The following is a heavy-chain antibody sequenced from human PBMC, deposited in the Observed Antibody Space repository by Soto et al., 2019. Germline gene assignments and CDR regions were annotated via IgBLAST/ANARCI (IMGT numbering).Heavy chain of an antibody. J-gene: IGHJ4*02. CDR1: GFTFSSYG. Sequence: GGSLRLSCAASGFTFSSYGMHWFRQAPGKGLEWVAVIWYDGSNKYYADSVKGRFTISRDNSKNTLYLQMNSLRAEDTAVYYCAREEPSYDILTGPYSHWGQGTLVTVSS. V-gene: IGHV3-33*01. D-gene: IGHD3-9*01. CDR2: IWYDGSNK. CDR3: AREEPSYDILTGPYSH.